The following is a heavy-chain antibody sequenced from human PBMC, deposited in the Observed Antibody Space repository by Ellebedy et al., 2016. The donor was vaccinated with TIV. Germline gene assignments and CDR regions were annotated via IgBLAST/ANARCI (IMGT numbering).Heavy chain of an antibody. Sequence: AASVKVSCKASGYTFTGYYMHWVRQAPGQGLEWMGWINPNSGGTNYAQKLQGRVTMTTDTSTSTAYMELRSLRSDDTAVYYCARDLHYSSGWADYWGQGTLVTVSS. V-gene: IGHV1-2*02. CDR2: INPNSGGT. CDR1: GYTFTGYY. J-gene: IGHJ4*02. CDR3: ARDLHYSSGWADY. D-gene: IGHD6-19*01.